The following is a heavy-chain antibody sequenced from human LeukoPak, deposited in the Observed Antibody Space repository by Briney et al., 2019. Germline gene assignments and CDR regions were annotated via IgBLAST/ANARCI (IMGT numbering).Heavy chain of an antibody. CDR3: AKDGLPYSASRYYFDY. CDR2: ISHDGSNK. CDR1: AFTFSTYG. Sequence: PGGSLRLSCAASAFTFSTYGMHWVRQAPGKGLEWVTFISHDGSNKYYADSVKGRFTISRDNSKNTLYLQMNSLRAEDTAVYYCAKDGLPYSASRYYFDYWGQGTLVTVSS. J-gene: IGHJ4*02. V-gene: IGHV3-30*18. D-gene: IGHD4/OR15-4a*01.